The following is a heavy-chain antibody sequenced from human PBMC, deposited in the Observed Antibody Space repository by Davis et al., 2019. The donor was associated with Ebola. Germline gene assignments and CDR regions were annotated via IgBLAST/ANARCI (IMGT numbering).Heavy chain of an antibody. D-gene: IGHD2-15*01. V-gene: IGHV1-69*13. J-gene: IGHJ3*02. CDR1: GGTFSSYA. CDR2: IIPIFGTA. Sequence: SVKVSCKASGGTFSSYAISWVRQAPGQGLEWMGGIIPIFGTANYAQKFQGRVTITADESTSTAYMELSSLRSEDTAVYYCARGGIVVAVAATNDAFDIWGQGTMVTVSS. CDR3: ARGGIVVAVAATNDAFDI.